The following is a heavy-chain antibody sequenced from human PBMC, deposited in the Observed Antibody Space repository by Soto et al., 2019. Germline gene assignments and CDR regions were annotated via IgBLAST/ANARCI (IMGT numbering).Heavy chain of an antibody. V-gene: IGHV3-30-3*01. J-gene: IGHJ6*02. Sequence: QVQLVESGGGVVQPGRSLRLSCAASGFTFSSYSMHWVRQAPGKGLEWVAVISYDGSDKYYADSVKGRFTISRDNSKNTLYLQMNSLRAEDTAVYYCAREAGVYGSGSYGMDVWGQGTTVTVS. CDR2: ISYDGSDK. CDR1: GFTFSSYS. CDR3: AREAGVYGSGSYGMDV. D-gene: IGHD3-10*01.